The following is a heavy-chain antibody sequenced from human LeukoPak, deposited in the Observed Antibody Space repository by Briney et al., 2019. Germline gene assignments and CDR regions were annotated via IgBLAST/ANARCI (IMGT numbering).Heavy chain of an antibody. D-gene: IGHD5-24*01. V-gene: IGHV3-48*03. CDR3: ARGERWLLPPTDY. J-gene: IGHJ4*02. Sequence: GGSLRLSCAAYGFSFSSYEMNWVRQAPGKGLGWGSYISSSGSTQYYADSVKGRFTIYRDNARNCLSLQMTMLTAHDTAGYYCARGERWLLPPTDYWGQGTLVTVSS. CDR2: ISSSGSTQ. CDR1: GFSFSSYE.